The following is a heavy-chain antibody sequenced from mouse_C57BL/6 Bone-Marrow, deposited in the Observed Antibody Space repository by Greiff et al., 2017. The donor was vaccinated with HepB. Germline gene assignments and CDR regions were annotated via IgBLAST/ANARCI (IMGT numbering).Heavy chain of an antibody. V-gene: IGHV1-50*01. CDR1: GYTFTSYW. CDR3: AREGDSNYGGGDY. CDR2: IDPSDSYT. D-gene: IGHD2-5*01. J-gene: IGHJ2*01. Sequence: VQLQQPGAELVKPGASVKLSCKASGYTFTSYWMQWVKQRPGQGLEWIGEIDPSDSYTNYNQKFKGKATLTVGTSSSTAYMQLSSLTSEDSAVYYCAREGDSNYGGGDYWGQGTTLTVSS.